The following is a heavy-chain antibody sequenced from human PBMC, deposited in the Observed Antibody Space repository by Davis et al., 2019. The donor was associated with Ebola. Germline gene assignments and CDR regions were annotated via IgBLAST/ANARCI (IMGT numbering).Heavy chain of an antibody. D-gene: IGHD5-12*01. CDR3: AREVYRADYFDY. CDR1: GYTFTGYY. V-gene: IGHV1-2*02. CDR2: INPNSGGT. J-gene: IGHJ4*02. Sequence: ASVKVSCKASGYTFTGYYMHWVRQAPGQGLEWMGWINPNSGGTNYAQKFQGRVTMTRDTSISTAYMELSRLRSDDTAVYYCAREVYRADYFDYWGQGTLVTVSS.